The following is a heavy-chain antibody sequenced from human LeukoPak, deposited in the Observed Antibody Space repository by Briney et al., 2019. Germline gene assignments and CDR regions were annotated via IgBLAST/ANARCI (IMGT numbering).Heavy chain of an antibody. CDR2: IGGSGVIT. Sequence: GGSLRLSCAASEFTFSSYAMSWVRQAPGKGLEWVSSIGGSGVITYYADSVNGRFTISRDKSKNNLYVQMSSLRAEDTAVYYCAKIGSYFDYWGQGILVTVSS. J-gene: IGHJ4*02. D-gene: IGHD3-10*01. CDR3: AKIGSYFDY. V-gene: IGHV3-23*01. CDR1: EFTFSSYA.